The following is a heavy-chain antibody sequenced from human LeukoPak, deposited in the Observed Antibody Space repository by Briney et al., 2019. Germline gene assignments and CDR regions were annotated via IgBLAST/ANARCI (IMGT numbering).Heavy chain of an antibody. Sequence: GGSLRLSCAASGFTFSSYSMNWVRQAPGKGLEWVSSISSSSSYIYYADSVKGRFTISRDNAKNSLYLQMNSLRAEDTAVYYCARRGMATNPFDYWGQGTLVTVSS. V-gene: IGHV3-21*01. D-gene: IGHD5-24*01. CDR3: ARRGMATNPFDY. CDR2: ISSSSSYI. J-gene: IGHJ4*02. CDR1: GFTFSSYS.